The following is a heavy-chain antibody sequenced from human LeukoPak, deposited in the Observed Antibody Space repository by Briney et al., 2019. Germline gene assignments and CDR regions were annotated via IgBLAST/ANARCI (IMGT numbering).Heavy chain of an antibody. J-gene: IGHJ4*02. CDR1: GYTFTSYY. V-gene: IGHV1-46*01. Sequence: ASVKVSCKASGYTFTSYYMHWVRQAPGQGLEWMGIINPSGGSTSYAQKFQSRVTMTRDTSTSTVYMELSSLRSEDTAVYYCARHPHYNSSGYYYVLGDYWGQGTLVTVSS. CDR3: ARHPHYNSSGYYYVLGDY. CDR2: INPSGGST. D-gene: IGHD3-22*01.